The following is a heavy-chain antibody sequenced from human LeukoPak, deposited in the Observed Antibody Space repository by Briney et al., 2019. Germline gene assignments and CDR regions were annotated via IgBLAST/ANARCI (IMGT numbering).Heavy chain of an antibody. V-gene: IGHV3-74*01. CDR3: ARGVTGYYYDSSGSYFDY. Sequence: GGSLRLSCAASGFTFSSYWMYWVRQAPGKGLVWVSRINSDGSSTSYADSVKGRFTISRDNAKNTLYLQMNSLRAEDTAVYYCARGVTGYYYDSSGSYFDYWGQGTLVTVSS. J-gene: IGHJ4*02. CDR1: GFTFSSYW. CDR2: INSDGSST. D-gene: IGHD3-22*01.